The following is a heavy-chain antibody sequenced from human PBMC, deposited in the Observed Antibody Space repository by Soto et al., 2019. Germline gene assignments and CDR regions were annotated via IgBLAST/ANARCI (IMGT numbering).Heavy chain of an antibody. CDR1: GFSFGTYS. CDR2: ISSSSSAL. V-gene: IGHV3-48*02. J-gene: IGHJ4*02. D-gene: IGHD6-19*01. CDR3: ARVRSSGWYFDY. Sequence: EVQLVESGGGLVQPGGSLRLSCAASGFSFGTYSMNWVRQAPGKGLEWVSYISSSSSALYYADSVKGRFTISRDNAENSLYLQMNSLRDEDTAVYYCARVRSSGWYFDYWGQGTLVTVSS.